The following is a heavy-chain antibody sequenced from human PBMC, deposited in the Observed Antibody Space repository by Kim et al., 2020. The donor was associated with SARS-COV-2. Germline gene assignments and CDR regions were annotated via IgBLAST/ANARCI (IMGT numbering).Heavy chain of an antibody. CDR2: IWYDGTDK. J-gene: IGHJ4*02. Sequence: GGSLRLSCAASGFSFSSYGMYWVRQAPGKGLEWVAVIWYDGTDKYHADSVKGRFTISRDNAKNTLYLQMNSLRAEDTAVYYCAKGNLDIVTTRFEGGEYYISYWCQGTLVTVPS. D-gene: IGHD5-12*01. CDR1: GFSFSSYG. CDR3: AKGNLDIVTTRFEGGEYYISY. V-gene: IGHV3-33*06.